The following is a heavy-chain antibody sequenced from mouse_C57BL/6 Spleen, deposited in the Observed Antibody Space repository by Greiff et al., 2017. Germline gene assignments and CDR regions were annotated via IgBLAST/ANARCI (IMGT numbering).Heavy chain of an antibody. CDR1: GYTFTSYW. D-gene: IGHD1-1*01. CDR2: INPSNGGT. Sequence: VQLQQSGTELVKPGASVKLSCKASGYTFTSYWMHWVKQRPGQGLEWIGNINPSNGGTNYNEKFKSKATLTVDKSSSTAYMQLSSLTSEDSAVYYCAREGILYYGSSLLVWGTGTTVTVSS. CDR3: AREGILYYGSSLLV. V-gene: IGHV1-53*01. J-gene: IGHJ1*03.